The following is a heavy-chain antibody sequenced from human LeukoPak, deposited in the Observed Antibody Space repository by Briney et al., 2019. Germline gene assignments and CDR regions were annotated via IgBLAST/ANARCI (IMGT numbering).Heavy chain of an antibody. CDR3: ARDVITMVRGVIIDLGFDP. D-gene: IGHD3-10*01. CDR2: IYYSGST. CDR1: GGSISSYY. Sequence: SETLSLTCTVSGGSISSYYWSWIRQPPGKGLEWIGYIYYSGSTNYNPSLKSRVTISVDTSKNQFSLKLSSVTAADTAVYYCARDVITMVRGVIIDLGFDPWGQGTLVTVSS. V-gene: IGHV4-59*01. J-gene: IGHJ5*02.